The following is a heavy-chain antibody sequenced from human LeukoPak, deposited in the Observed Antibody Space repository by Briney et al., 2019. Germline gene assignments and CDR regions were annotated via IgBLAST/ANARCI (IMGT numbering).Heavy chain of an antibody. CDR1: GFTFSSYA. CDR3: ARDLGSSSWYYFDY. CDR2: ISESGGTT. J-gene: IGHJ4*02. D-gene: IGHD6-13*01. V-gene: IGHV3-23*01. Sequence: GGSLRLTCAASGFTFSSYAMNWVRQAPGKGLEWVSSISESGGTTDYADSVKGRFTISRDNSKNTLYLQMNSLRAEDTAVYYCARDLGSSSWYYFDYWGQGTLVTVSS.